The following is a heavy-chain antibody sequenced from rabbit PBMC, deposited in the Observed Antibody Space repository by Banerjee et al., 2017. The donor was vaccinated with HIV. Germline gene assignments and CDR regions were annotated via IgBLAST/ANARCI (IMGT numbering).Heavy chain of an antibody. J-gene: IGHJ4*01. V-gene: IGHV1S40*01. CDR3: ASAYAGYAGYGYGTFNL. CDR1: GFSFSSSNY. Sequence: EESGGDLVKPGASLTLTCTASGFSFSSSNYMCWVRQAPGKGLEWIACIYAGSSGSTYYANWAKGRFTISKTSSTTVTLQMTSLTAADTATYFCASAYAGYAGYGYGTFNLWGQGTLVTVS. CDR2: IYAGSSGST. D-gene: IGHD7-1*01.